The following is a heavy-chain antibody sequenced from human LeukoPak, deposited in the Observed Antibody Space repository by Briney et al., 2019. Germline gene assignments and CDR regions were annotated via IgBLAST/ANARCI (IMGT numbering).Heavy chain of an antibody. J-gene: IGHJ4*02. CDR1: GGSISSGSYY. V-gene: IGHV4-61*02. Sequence: SQTLSLTCTVSGGSISSGSYYWSWIRQPAGKGLEWIGRIYTSGSTNSNPSLKSRVTISVDTSKNQFSLKLSSVTAADTAVYYCARDIEVAGLFDYSGQGSLVTVSS. D-gene: IGHD6-19*01. CDR2: IYTSGST. CDR3: ARDIEVAGLFDY.